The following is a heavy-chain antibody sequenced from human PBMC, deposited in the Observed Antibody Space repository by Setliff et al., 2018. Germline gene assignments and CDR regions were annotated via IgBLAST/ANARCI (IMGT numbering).Heavy chain of an antibody. CDR3: ARVRVVQGYYEFDWFFED. CDR2: IYYNGNT. V-gene: IGHV4-39*07. D-gene: IGHD3-9*01. Sequence: KPSETLSLTCTVSGDSISSSTYHWGWIRQSPGKGLEWIGNIYYNGNTNKNPSLKSRVTISVDTSRDQFSLRLSSVTAADTAMYYCARVRVVQGYYEFDWFFEDLGHGTLVTV. CDR1: GDSISSSTYH. J-gene: IGHJ4*01.